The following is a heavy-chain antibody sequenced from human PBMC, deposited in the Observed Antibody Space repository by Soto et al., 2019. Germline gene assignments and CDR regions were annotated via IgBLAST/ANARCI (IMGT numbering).Heavy chain of an antibody. J-gene: IGHJ4*02. CDR3: GKMGGGGYDSDNDHSSGLLMGPS. CDR1: GFIFSNYG. CDR2: IYYDGSYE. V-gene: IGHV3-33*06. D-gene: IGHD3-22*01. Sequence: GSLRLSCAASGFIFSNYGMHWVRQAPGKGLEWVALIYYDGSYENYADSVKGRFTISRDNSKSTLWLQMNSLRVEDTAVYYCGKMGGGGYDSDNDHSSGLLMGPSWGQGT.